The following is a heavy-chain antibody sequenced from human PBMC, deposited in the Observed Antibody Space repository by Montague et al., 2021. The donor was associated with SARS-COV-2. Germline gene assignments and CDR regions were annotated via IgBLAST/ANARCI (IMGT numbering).Heavy chain of an antibody. Sequence: SETPSLTCSVSGGSVRSGSYYWSWIRQPPGKGLQWIGNVLYTGVTSFNPSLKSRLTMSVDSSKNEFSLNLRSVTAADTAVYYCAMTAVIRYQYYFDNWGQGTVVAVSS. CDR3: AMTAVIRYQYYFDN. V-gene: IGHV4-61*01. CDR1: GGSVRSGSYY. J-gene: IGHJ4*02. CDR2: VLYTGVT. D-gene: IGHD3-16*02.